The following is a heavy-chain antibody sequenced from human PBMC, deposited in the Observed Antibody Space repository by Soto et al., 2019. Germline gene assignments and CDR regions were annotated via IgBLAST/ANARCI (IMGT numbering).Heavy chain of an antibody. J-gene: IGHJ4*02. CDR1: GFTFSSYG. V-gene: IGHV3-33*01. CDR3: ARGLAASSSVD. Sequence: QVQLVESGGGVVQPGRSLRLSCAASGFTFSSYGMHWVRQAPGKGLEWVAVIWYDGSNKYYADSVKGRFTISRDNSKNTLYLQMNSLRAEDTGVYYCARGLAASSSVDWGQGTLVTVSS. CDR2: IWYDGSNK. D-gene: IGHD6-6*01.